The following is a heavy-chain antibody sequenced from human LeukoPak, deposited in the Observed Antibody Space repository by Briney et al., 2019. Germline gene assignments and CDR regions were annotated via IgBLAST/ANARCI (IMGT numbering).Heavy chain of an antibody. D-gene: IGHD6-13*01. CDR2: INPSGGST. Sequence: ASVKVSCKASGYTFTSYYMHWVRQAPGQGLEWMGIINPSGGSTSYAQKFQGRVTMTRDMSTSTVYVELSGLRSEDTAVYYCASSGTGYSSSWQPYGYWGQGTLVTVSS. J-gene: IGHJ4*02. CDR3: ASSGTGYSSSWQPYGY. CDR1: GYTFTSYY. V-gene: IGHV1-46*01.